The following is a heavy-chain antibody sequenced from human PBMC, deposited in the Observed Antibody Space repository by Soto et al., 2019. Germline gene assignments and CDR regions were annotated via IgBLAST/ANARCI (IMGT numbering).Heavy chain of an antibody. CDR1: GYSFTSYW. CDR2: IYPGDSDT. V-gene: IGHV5-51*01. J-gene: IGHJ6*02. Sequence: GESLKISCKGSGYSFTSYWIGWVRQMPGKGLEWMGIIYPGDSDTRYSPSFQGQVTISADKSISTAYLQWSSLKASDTAMYYCARAWVTFVTMVRGLQNYGMDVWGQGTTVTVSS. CDR3: ARAWVTFVTMVRGLQNYGMDV. D-gene: IGHD3-10*01.